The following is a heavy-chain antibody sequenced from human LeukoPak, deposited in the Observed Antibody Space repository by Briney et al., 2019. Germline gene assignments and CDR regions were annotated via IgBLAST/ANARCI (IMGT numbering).Heavy chain of an antibody. CDR1: GDSISSYY. CDR2: IYTSGST. Sequence: PSETLSPTCTVSGDSISSYYWSWIRQPAGKGLEWIGRIYTSGSTNYNPSLKSRVTMSVDTSKNQFSLKLTSVTAADTAVYYCARDGRGAASMYYYYMDVWGKGTTVTVSS. CDR3: ARDGRGAASMYYYYMDV. V-gene: IGHV4-4*07. D-gene: IGHD6-13*01. J-gene: IGHJ6*03.